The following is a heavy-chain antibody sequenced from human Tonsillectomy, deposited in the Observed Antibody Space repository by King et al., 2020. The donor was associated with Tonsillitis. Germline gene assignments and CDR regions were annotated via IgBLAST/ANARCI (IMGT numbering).Heavy chain of an antibody. CDR2: IYWNDDK. V-gene: IGHV2-5*01. J-gene: IGHJ4*02. Sequence: ITLQESGPTLVKPTQTLTLTCTFSGFSHSISGVGVGWIRQPPGKALEWLALIYWNDDKRYSPSLKSRLTITKDTSKNQVVLTMTNMDPVDTATYYCAHSKRLIAVAGPLFDYWGQGTLVTVSS. D-gene: IGHD6-19*01. CDR1: GFSHSISGVG. CDR3: AHSKRLIAVAGPLFDY.